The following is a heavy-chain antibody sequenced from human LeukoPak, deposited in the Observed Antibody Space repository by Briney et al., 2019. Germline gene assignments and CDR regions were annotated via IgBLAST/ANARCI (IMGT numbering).Heavy chain of an antibody. D-gene: IGHD2-15*01. J-gene: IGHJ6*02. CDR3: AKELVAGPYYCYGMDV. Sequence: GGSLRLSCAASGFTFSSNAITWVGPAPGKGRGWVSVIIVSVVSTYYADSVKGRFTISRDNSKNTLYLQMNSLRAEDTAVYYCAKELVAGPYYCYGMDVWGQGTTVTVSS. CDR1: GFTFSSNA. V-gene: IGHV3-23*01. CDR2: IIVSVVST.